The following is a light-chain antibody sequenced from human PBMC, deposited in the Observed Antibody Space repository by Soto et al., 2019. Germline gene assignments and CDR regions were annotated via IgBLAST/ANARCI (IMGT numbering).Light chain of an antibody. Sequence: IQLTQSPSSLSASVGGSVTITCRASQGVSRYLSWYQQKPGRAPILLISAASTLQSGVPARFSGSGSGTEFTLTISSLQPDDFATYYCQHYNSYSEAFGQGTKVDIK. V-gene: IGKV1-9*01. CDR3: QHYNSYSEA. CDR2: AAS. CDR1: QGVSRY. J-gene: IGKJ1*01.